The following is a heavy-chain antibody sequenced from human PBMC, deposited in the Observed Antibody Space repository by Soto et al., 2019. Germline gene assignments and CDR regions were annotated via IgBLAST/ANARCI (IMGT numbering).Heavy chain of an antibody. CDR2: IRSKANSYAT. V-gene: IGHV3-73*01. Sequence: EVQLEESGGGLVQPGGSLKLSCAASGFTFSGSAMHWVRQASGKGLEWVGRIRSKANSYATAYAASVKGRFTISRDDSKNTAYLQMNSLKTEDTAVYYCTRLFPGEGAVWGQGTMVTVSS. J-gene: IGHJ3*01. D-gene: IGHD3-10*01. CDR3: TRLFPGEGAV. CDR1: GFTFSGSA.